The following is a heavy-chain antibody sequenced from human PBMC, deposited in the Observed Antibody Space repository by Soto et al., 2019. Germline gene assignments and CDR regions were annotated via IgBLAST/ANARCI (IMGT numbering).Heavy chain of an antibody. CDR2: ISSSSSYI. CDR3: ARVAPPTMVRGVITKGDAFDI. J-gene: IGHJ3*02. V-gene: IGHV3-21*01. Sequence: PGGCLRLSCAASGFSFSSYSMNWVRQAPGKGLEWVSSISSSSSYIYYADSVKGRFTISRDNAKNSLYLQMNSLRAEDTAVYYCARVAPPTMVRGVITKGDAFDIWGQGTMVTVSS. D-gene: IGHD3-10*01. CDR1: GFSFSSYS.